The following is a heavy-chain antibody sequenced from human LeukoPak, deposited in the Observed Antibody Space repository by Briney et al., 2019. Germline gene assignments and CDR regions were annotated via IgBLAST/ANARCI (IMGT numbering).Heavy chain of an antibody. CDR3: ARVYEFAYGDYGNFGY. CDR2: ISSSGSTI. Sequence: GGSLRLSCAASGFTFSSYEMNWVRQAPGKGLEWVSYISSSGSTIYYADSVKGRFTISRDNAKNSLYLQMNSLRAEDTAVYYCARVYEFAYGDYGNFGYWGQGTLVTVSS. D-gene: IGHD4-17*01. J-gene: IGHJ4*02. CDR1: GFTFSSYE. V-gene: IGHV3-48*03.